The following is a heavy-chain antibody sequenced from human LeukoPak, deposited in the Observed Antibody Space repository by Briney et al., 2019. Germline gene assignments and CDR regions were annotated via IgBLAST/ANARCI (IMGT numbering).Heavy chain of an antibody. J-gene: IGHJ4*02. D-gene: IGHD3-3*01. Sequence: SETLSLTCTVSGGSISSYYWSWIRQPAGKGLEWIGRIYTSGSTNYNPSLKSRVTMSVNTSKNQFSLKLSSVTAADTAVYYCARGGMYYDFWSGYYVARGLQFDYWGQGTLVTVSS. V-gene: IGHV4-4*07. CDR3: ARGGMYYDFWSGYYVARGLQFDY. CDR1: GGSISSYY. CDR2: IYTSGST.